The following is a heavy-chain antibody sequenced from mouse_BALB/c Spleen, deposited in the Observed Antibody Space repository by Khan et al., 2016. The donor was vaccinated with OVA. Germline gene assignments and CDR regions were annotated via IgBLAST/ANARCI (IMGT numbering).Heavy chain of an antibody. V-gene: IGHV1S41*01. CDR2: LGPGSGST. D-gene: IGHD1-1*01. Sequence: DLVKPGASVKLSCKASGYTFTSYWIYWIKQRPGEGLEWIGRLGPGSGSTYYNEMFKDKATLTVDTSSSTSYIQLSSLSSEDSAVYFCARSNYYGGSLYAMDYWGQGTSATVSS. CDR1: GYTFTSYW. CDR3: ARSNYYGGSLYAMDY. J-gene: IGHJ4*01.